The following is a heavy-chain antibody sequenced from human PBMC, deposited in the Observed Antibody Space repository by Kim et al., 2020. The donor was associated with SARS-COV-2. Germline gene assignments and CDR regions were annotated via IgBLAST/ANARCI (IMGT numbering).Heavy chain of an antibody. CDR3: AREGDRRKAAEYFQH. Sequence: GGSLRLSCAASGFTFSSYSMNWVRQAPGKGLEWVSYISSSSSTIYYADSVKGRFTISRDNAKNSLYLQMNSLRDEDTAVYYCAREGDRRKAAEYFQHWGQGTLVTVSS. CDR2: ISSSSSTI. V-gene: IGHV3-48*02. J-gene: IGHJ1*01. D-gene: IGHD3-10*01. CDR1: GFTFSSYS.